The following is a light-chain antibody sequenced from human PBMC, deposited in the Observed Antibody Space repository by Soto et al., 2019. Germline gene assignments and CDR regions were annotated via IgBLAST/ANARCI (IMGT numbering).Light chain of an antibody. J-gene: IGLJ3*02. V-gene: IGLV2-11*01. CDR3: CSYAGSYTRV. CDR1: SSDVGGYNF. CDR2: DVS. Sequence: QSALTQPRSVSGSPGQSVTISCTGTSSDVGGYNFVSWYQHHPGKAPKLMIYDVSQRPSGVPDRFSGSKSGNTASLTISGLQAEDEADYYCCSYAGSYTRVFGGGTQLTVL.